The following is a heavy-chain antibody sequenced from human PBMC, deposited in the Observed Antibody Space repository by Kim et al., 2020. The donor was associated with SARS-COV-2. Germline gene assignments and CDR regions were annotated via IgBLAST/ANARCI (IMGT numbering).Heavy chain of an antibody. CDR1: GDSVSSNSAA. CDR3: ARVDFSDGLYYYYGMDV. Sequence: SQTLSLTCAISGDSVSSNSAAWNWIRQSPSRGLEWLGRTYYRSKWYNDYAVSVKSRITINPDTSKNQFSLQLNSVTPEDTAVYYCARVDFSDGLYYYYGMDVWGQGTTVTVSS. J-gene: IGHJ6*02. CDR2: TYYRSKWYN. V-gene: IGHV6-1*01. D-gene: IGHD3-3*01.